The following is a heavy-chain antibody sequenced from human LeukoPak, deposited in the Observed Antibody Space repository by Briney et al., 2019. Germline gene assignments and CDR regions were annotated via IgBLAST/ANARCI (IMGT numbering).Heavy chain of an antibody. CDR2: IYYSGST. D-gene: IGHD6-13*01. Sequence: PSETLSLTCTVSGGSISSYYWSWIRQPPGKGLEWIGYIYYSGSTNYNPSLKSRVTISVDTSKNQFSLKLSSVTAADTAVYYCARDLHLPSSWHSKYNWFDPWGQGTLVTVSS. J-gene: IGHJ5*02. CDR1: GGSISSYY. CDR3: ARDLHLPSSWHSKYNWFDP. V-gene: IGHV4-59*01.